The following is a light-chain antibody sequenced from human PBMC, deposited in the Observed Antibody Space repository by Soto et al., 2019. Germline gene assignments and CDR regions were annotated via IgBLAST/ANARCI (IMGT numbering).Light chain of an antibody. V-gene: IGLV1-40*01. CDR2: GNT. J-gene: IGLJ3*02. Sequence: QSVLTQPPSVSGAPGQWVTISCTGSGSSLGAGYDVHWYQQLPGTAPKLLIYGNTNRPSGVPDRFSGSKSGTSASLAITGLQADDEAVYFCSTWDDSLNGWVFGGGTKVTVL. CDR3: STWDDSLNGWV. CDR1: GSSLGAGYD.